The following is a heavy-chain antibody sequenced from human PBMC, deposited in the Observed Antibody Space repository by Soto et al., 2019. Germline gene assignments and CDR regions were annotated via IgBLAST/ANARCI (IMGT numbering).Heavy chain of an antibody. CDR1: GFTFSNAW. J-gene: IGHJ4*02. D-gene: IGHD3-22*01. CDR2: IKSKTDGGTT. CDR3: ATDQLWGIVVVRPPDY. V-gene: IGHV3-15*01. Sequence: GGSLRLSCAASGFTFSNAWMSWVRQAPGKGLEWVGRIKSKTDGGTTDYAAPVKGRFTISRDDSKNTLYLQMNSQKTEDTAVYYCATDQLWGIVVVRPPDYWGQGTLVTVSS.